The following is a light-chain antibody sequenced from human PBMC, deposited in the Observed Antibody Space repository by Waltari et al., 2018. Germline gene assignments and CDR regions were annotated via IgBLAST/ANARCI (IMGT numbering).Light chain of an antibody. CDR3: LQHNSVPGT. Sequence: IQMPHSPSAMSASVGDSVTITCRASQGINNYLSWFQQKPGKVPKRLIYATSSLQSGVASRLSGSGAGTEFTLTISSLQPEDFAAYYCLQHNSVPGTFGQGTKVEIK. CDR2: ATS. CDR1: QGINNY. V-gene: IGKV1-17*03. J-gene: IGKJ1*01.